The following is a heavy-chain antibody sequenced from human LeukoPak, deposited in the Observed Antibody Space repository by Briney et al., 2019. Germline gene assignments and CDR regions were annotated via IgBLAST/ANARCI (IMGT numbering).Heavy chain of an antibody. CDR2: ISYDGSNK. Sequence: GRSLRLSCAASGFTFSSYGMHWVRQAPGKGLEWVAVISYDGSNKYYADSVKGRFTISRDNSKNTLYLQMNSLRAEDTAVYYCAKNDKGIAATALDYWGQGTLVTVSS. D-gene: IGHD6-13*01. V-gene: IGHV3-30*18. CDR3: AKNDKGIAATALDY. J-gene: IGHJ4*02. CDR1: GFTFSSYG.